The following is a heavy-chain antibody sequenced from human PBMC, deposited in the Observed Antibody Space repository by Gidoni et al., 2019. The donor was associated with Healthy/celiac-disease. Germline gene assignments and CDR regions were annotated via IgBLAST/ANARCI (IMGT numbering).Heavy chain of an antibody. V-gene: IGHV1-24*01. Sequence: QVQLVQSGAEVKKPGASVKVSCKVSGYTLTELSMHWVRQAPGKGLEWMGGFDPEDGETIYAQKFQGRVTMTEDTSTDTAYMELSSLRSEDTAVYYCATARITMDGAVGPTPFYYGMDVWGQGTTVTVSS. CDR1: GYTLTELS. J-gene: IGHJ6*02. D-gene: IGHD3-10*02. CDR2: FDPEDGET. CDR3: ATARITMDGAVGPTPFYYGMDV.